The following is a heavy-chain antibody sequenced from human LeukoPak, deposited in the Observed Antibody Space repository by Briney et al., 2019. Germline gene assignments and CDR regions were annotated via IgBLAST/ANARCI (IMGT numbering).Heavy chain of an antibody. V-gene: IGHV1-46*01. J-gene: IGHJ4*02. CDR2: INPSGGST. CDR3: ARDFRRGGYEADY. D-gene: IGHD5-12*01. Sequence: ASVKVSCTASGYTFTSYYMHWVRQAPGQGLEWMGVINPSGGSTSYAQKFQGRVTMTRDTSTSTVYMELSSLRSEDTAVYYCARDFRRGGYEADYWGQGTLVTVSS. CDR1: GYTFTSYY.